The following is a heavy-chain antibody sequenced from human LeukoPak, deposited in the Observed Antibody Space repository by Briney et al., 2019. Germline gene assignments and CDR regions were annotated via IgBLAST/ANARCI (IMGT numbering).Heavy chain of an antibody. CDR2: IGTVGDT. Sequence: GGSLRLSCSASGFTFSNYDMHWVRQATGKGLEWVSAIGTVGDTYYPDSVKVRFTISRENAENSLYLQMDSLRAGDTAVYYCAREARGTYYPHFDYWGQGTLVTVSS. D-gene: IGHD1-26*01. CDR1: GFTFSNYD. V-gene: IGHV3-13*04. J-gene: IGHJ4*02. CDR3: AREARGTYYPHFDY.